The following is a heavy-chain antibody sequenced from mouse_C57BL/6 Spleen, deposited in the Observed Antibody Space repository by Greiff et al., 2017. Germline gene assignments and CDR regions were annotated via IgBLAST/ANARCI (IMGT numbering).Heavy chain of an antibody. CDR3: ARGGYGYDERGYFDV. V-gene: IGHV1-50*01. CDR1: GYTFTSYW. CDR2: IDPSDSYT. D-gene: IGHD2-2*01. J-gene: IGHJ1*03. Sequence: QVQLQQPGAELVKPGASVKLSCKASGYTFTSYWMQWVKQRPGQGLEWIGEIDPSDSYTNYNQKFKGKATLTVDTSSSTAYMQRSSLTSEDSAVYYCARGGYGYDERGYFDVWGTGTTVTVSS.